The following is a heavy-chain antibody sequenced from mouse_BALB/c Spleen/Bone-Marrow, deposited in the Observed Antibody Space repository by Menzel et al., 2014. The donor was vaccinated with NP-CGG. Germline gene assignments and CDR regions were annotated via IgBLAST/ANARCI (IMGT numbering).Heavy chain of an antibody. D-gene: IGHD1-1*01. J-gene: IGHJ2*01. CDR3: ASNYYGSSYLDY. V-gene: IGHV1-18*01. CDR2: INPNNGGT. Sequence: VQLKESGPELVKPGASVKISCKTSGYTFTEYTMHWVKQSHGKSLEWIGGINPNNGGTSYNQKFKGKATLTVDKSSSTAYMELRSLTSEDSAVYYCASNYYGSSYLDYWGQGTTLTVSS. CDR1: GYTFTEYT.